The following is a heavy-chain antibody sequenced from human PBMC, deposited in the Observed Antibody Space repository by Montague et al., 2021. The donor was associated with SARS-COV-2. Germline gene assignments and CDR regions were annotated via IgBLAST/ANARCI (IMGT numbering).Heavy chain of an antibody. CDR2: IYYSGST. CDR3: ARQGTVTRIVGNIFDY. J-gene: IGHJ4*02. D-gene: IGHD3-22*01. Sequence: SETLSLTCTVSGGSISSSCYYWGRIRPPPGMGLKWIGCIYYSGSTYYNPSLKSRVSISVYTSKNPFSLNLSSVTAADTAVYYCARQGTVTRIVGNIFDYWGQGTLVTVSS. V-gene: IGHV4-39*01. CDR1: GGSISSSCYY.